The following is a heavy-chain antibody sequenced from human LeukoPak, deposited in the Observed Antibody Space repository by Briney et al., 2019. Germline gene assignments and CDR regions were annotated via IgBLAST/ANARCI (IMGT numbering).Heavy chain of an antibody. J-gene: IGHJ4*02. Sequence: GGSLRLSCAVSGFTFSSYAMSWVRQAPGKGLEWVSAISGSGGSTYFADSVKGRFTISRDNSKNTLFLQMNSLRAEDTAVYYCAKLYDFWSGYYTNWGQGTLVTVSS. CDR2: ISGSGGST. CDR3: AKLYDFWSGYYTN. CDR1: GFTFSSYA. V-gene: IGHV3-23*01. D-gene: IGHD3-3*01.